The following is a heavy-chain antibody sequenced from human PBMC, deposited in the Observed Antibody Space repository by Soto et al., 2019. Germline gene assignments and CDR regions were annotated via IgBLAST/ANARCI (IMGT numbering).Heavy chain of an antibody. CDR1: GGTFNTFT. V-gene: IGHV1-69*08. D-gene: IGHD2-15*01. J-gene: IGHJ6*04. CDR3: ASTPPGPCCIAV. Sequence: QVHLVQSGAELRKPGSSIKVSCQASGGTFNTFTLFWVRQAPGQGLEWMGRIIPVSGTPNYSQRFQDRLTINADRSTRTVYRELSSLSTEDTAVYYCASTPPGPCCIAVWGTGTTVTVSS. CDR2: IIPVSGTP.